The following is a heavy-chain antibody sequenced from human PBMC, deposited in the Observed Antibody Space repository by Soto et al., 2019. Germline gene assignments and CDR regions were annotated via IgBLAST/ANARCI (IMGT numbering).Heavy chain of an antibody. CDR2: IYYSGST. V-gene: IGHV4-59*12. Sequence: SETLSLTCTVSGGSISSYYWSWIRQPPGKGLEWIGYIYYSGSTNYNPSLKSRVTISVDTSKNQFSLKLSSVTAADTAVYYCARRTITMVRGAYRPWGQGTLVTVSS. D-gene: IGHD3-10*01. CDR3: ARRTITMVRGAYRP. J-gene: IGHJ5*02. CDR1: GGSISSYY.